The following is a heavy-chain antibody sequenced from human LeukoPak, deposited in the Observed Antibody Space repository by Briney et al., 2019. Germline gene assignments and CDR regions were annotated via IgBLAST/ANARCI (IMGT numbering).Heavy chain of an antibody. CDR2: ISYDGSNK. D-gene: IGHD5/OR15-5a*01. CDR3: ARDPAIYVLIIWSVDY. J-gene: IGHJ4*02. Sequence: GGSLRLSCAASGFTFSSYAMHWVRQAPGKGLEWVAVISYDGSNKYYTDSVKGRFTISRDNSKNTLYLQMNSLRAEDTAVYYCARDPAIYVLIIWSVDYWGQRTLVTVSS. V-gene: IGHV3-30*04. CDR1: GFTFSSYA.